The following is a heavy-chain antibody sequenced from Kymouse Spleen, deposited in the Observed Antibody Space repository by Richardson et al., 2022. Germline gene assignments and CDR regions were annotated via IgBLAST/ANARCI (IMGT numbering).Heavy chain of an antibody. J-gene: IGHJ4*02. Sequence: QVQLQQWGAGLLKPSETLSLTCAVYGGSFSGYYWSWIRQPPGKGLEWIGEINHSGSTNYNPSLKSRVTISVDTSKNQFSLKLSSVTAADTAVYYCARARNIVVVPAALFDYWGQGTLV. D-gene: IGHD2-2*02. CDR1: GGSFSGYY. CDR3: ARARNIVVVPAALFDY. CDR2: INHSGST. V-gene: IGHV4-34*01.